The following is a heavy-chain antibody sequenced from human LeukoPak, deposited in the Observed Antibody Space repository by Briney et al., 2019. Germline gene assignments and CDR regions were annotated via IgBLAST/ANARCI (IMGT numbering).Heavy chain of an antibody. CDR2: ISSSSSYI. J-gene: IGHJ6*02. D-gene: IGHD3-9*01. CDR3: ARGGYYDILTGYYKDYYYYYGMDV. Sequence: GGSLRLSCAASGFTFSSYSMNWVRQAPGKGLEWVSSISSSSSYIYYADSVKGRFTISRDNAKNSLYLQMNSLRAEDTAVYYCARGGYYDILTGYYKDYYYYYGMDVWGQGTTVTVSS. CDR1: GFTFSSYS. V-gene: IGHV3-21*01.